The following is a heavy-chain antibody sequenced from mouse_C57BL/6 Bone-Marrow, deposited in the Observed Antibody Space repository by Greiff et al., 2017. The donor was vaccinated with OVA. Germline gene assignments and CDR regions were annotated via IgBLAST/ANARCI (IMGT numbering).Heavy chain of an antibody. Sequence: QVQLQQSGPELVKPGASVKISCKASGYAFSSSWMNWVKQRPGKGLEWIGRIYPGDGDTNYNGKFKGKATLTADKSSSTAYMQLSSLTSEDSAVYVCARRALLLRSYAMDYWGQGTSVTVSS. J-gene: IGHJ4*01. D-gene: IGHD1-1*01. CDR3: ARRALLLRSYAMDY. CDR1: GYAFSSSW. V-gene: IGHV1-82*01. CDR2: IYPGDGDT.